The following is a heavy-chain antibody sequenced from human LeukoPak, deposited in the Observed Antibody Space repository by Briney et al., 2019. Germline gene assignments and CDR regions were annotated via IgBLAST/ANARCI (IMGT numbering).Heavy chain of an antibody. CDR3: ATQSGGMVDYFDY. V-gene: IGHV1-69*05. Sequence: SVKVSCKASGGTFSSYTTSWVRQAPGQGLEWMGGIIPIFGTANYAQKFQGRVTITTGESTSTAYMELSSLRPEDTAVYYCATQSGGMVDYFDYWGQGTLVTVSS. D-gene: IGHD3-16*01. CDR2: IIPIFGTA. J-gene: IGHJ4*02. CDR1: GGTFSSYT.